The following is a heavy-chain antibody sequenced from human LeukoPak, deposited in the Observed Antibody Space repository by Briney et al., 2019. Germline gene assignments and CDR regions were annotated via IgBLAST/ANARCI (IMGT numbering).Heavy chain of an antibody. CDR1: GGSISSYY. J-gene: IGHJ5*02. CDR2: IYTSGST. CDR3: ARDWGLEHIVVVTATRGVGWFDP. V-gene: IGHV4-4*07. Sequence: SETLSLTCTVSGGSISSYYWSWIRQPAGKGLEWIGRIYTSGSTNYNPSLKSRVTMSVDTSKNQFSLELSSVTAADTAVYYCARDWGLEHIVVVTATRGVGWFDPWGQGTLVTVSS. D-gene: IGHD2-21*02.